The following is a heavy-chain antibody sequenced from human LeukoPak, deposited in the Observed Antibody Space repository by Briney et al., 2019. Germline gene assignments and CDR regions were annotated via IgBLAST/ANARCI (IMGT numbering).Heavy chain of an antibody. CDR2: INPNSGGT. V-gene: IGHV1-2*02. D-gene: IGHD5/OR15-5a*01. J-gene: IGHJ5*02. CDR3: ARDRRLRRGFDP. Sequence: ASVTVSCKASGYTFTGYYMHWVRQAPGQGLEWMGWINPNSGGTNYAQKFQGRVTMTRDTSISTAYMELSRLRSDDTAVYYCARDRRLRRGFDPWGQGTLVTVSS. CDR1: GYTFTGYY.